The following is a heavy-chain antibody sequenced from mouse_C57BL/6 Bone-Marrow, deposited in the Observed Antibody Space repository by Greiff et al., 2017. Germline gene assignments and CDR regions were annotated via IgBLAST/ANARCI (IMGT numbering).Heavy chain of an antibody. Sequence: EVQLVESGGGLVQPKGSLTLSCAASGFTFNTYAMHWFRQALGKGLEWIARIRSKSSNYATYYADSVKDRFTISRDDSQSMLYLQMNNLKTEDTAMYYGVRQRDGYYDWYFDVWGTGTTVTVSS. CDR1: GFTFNTYA. V-gene: IGHV10-3*01. CDR3: VRQRDGYYDWYFDV. D-gene: IGHD2-3*01. CDR2: IRSKSSNYAT. J-gene: IGHJ1*03.